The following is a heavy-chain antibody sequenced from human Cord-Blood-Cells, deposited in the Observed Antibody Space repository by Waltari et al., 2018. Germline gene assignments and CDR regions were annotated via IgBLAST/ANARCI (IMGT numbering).Heavy chain of an antibody. D-gene: IGHD3-16*01. CDR3: AKDMRYILGRDAFDI. V-gene: IGHV3-9*01. CDR1: GFTFDDYA. Sequence: EVQLVESGGGLVQPGRSLRLSCAASGFTFDDYAMHCVRQAPGKGLEWVSGISWNSGSIGYADSVKGRFTISRDNAKNSLYLQMNSLRAEDTALYYCAKDMRYILGRDAFDIWGQGTMVTVSS. J-gene: IGHJ3*02. CDR2: ISWNSGSI.